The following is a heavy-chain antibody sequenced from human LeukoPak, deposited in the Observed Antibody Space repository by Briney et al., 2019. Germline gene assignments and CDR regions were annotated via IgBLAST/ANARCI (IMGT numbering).Heavy chain of an antibody. D-gene: IGHD6-6*01. Sequence: SQTLSLTCTVSGGSISSGSYYWSWIRQPAGKGLEWIGRIYTSGSTNYNPSLKSRVTISVDTSKNQFSLKLSSVTAADTAVYYCAREGLMAARPFDYWGQGTLVTVSS. J-gene: IGHJ4*02. CDR2: IYTSGST. V-gene: IGHV4-61*02. CDR3: AREGLMAARPFDY. CDR1: GGSISSGSYY.